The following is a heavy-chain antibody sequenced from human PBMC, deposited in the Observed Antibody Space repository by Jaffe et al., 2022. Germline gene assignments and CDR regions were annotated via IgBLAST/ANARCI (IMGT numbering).Heavy chain of an antibody. V-gene: IGHV3-64*01. Sequence: EVQLVESGGGLVQPGGSLRLSCAASGFTFSSYAMHWVRQAPGKGLEYVSAISSDGGSTFYANSVKGRFTISRDNSKNTLYLQMGSLRAEDMAVYYCAREGCSSTSCPQGSTGADYWGQGTLVTVSS. J-gene: IGHJ4*02. D-gene: IGHD2-2*01. CDR3: AREGCSSTSCPQGSTGADY. CDR2: ISSDGGST. CDR1: GFTFSSYA.